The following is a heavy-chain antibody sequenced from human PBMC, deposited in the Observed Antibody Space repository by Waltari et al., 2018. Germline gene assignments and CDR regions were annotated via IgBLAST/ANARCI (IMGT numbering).Heavy chain of an antibody. V-gene: IGHV4-59*08. CDR1: GGSMRNYY. J-gene: IGHJ5*02. D-gene: IGHD3-10*01. CDR2: IDHSGNT. CDR3: ARGWRSPLSP. Sequence: QVQLQESGPGLVKPSETLSLTCSVSGGSMRNYYWSWIRQPPGKGLEWIGYIDHSGNTTYNPSLKSRVTISIDTSKNQFSLKLISVTAADTAVYYCARGWRSPLSPWGQGMLVTVSS.